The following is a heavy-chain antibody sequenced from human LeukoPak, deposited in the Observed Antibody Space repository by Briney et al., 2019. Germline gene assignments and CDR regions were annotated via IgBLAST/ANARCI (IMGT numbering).Heavy chain of an antibody. CDR3: AGEVLYSSSGKDY. CDR2: IYYSGST. J-gene: IGHJ4*02. CDR1: GGSISSGDYY. D-gene: IGHD6-6*01. Sequence: SQTLSLTCTVSGGSISSGDYYWSWIRQPPGKGLEWIGYIYYSGSTYYNPSLKSRVTISVDTSKNQFSLKLSSVTAADTAVYYCAGEVLYSSSGKDYWGQGTLVTVS. V-gene: IGHV4-30-4*08.